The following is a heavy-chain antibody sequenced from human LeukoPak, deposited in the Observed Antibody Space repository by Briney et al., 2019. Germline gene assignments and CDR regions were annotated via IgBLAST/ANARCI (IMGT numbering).Heavy chain of an antibody. Sequence: GGSLRLSCTASGFIFSTYAMGWARQAPGKGLEWVAVISYDGSDKNYGDSVKGRFTISRDNSKNTLYLQMDSLRTEDTAVYYCARGSGRIAAGGSEHYWGQGTLVTVSS. CDR1: GFIFSTYA. V-gene: IGHV3-30*03. D-gene: IGHD6-13*01. CDR2: ISYDGSDK. J-gene: IGHJ4*02. CDR3: ARGSGRIAAGGSEHY.